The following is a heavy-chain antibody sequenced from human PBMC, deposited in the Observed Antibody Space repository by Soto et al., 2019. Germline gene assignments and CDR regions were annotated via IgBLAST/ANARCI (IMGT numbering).Heavy chain of an antibody. J-gene: IGHJ4*02. Sequence: QVQLQESGPGLVKPSQTLSLTCTVSGGSISSGGYYWSWIRQHPGKGLEWIGYIYYSGSTYYDPSLKSRVTISVDTSKNQFSLKLSSVTAADTAVYYCARSSTSANYFDYWGQGTLVTVSS. D-gene: IGHD2-2*01. CDR1: GGSISSGGYY. CDR2: IYYSGST. CDR3: ARSSTSANYFDY. V-gene: IGHV4-31*03.